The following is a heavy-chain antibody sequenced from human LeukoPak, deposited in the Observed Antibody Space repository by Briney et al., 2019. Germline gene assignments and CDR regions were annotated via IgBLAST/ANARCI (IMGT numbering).Heavy chain of an antibody. CDR1: GYTFTGYY. Sequence: ASVKVSCKASGYTFTGYYMHWVRQAPGQGLEWMGWINPNSGGTNYAQKFQGRVTMTRETSISTAYMELSRLRYDDTAVYYCARVLQSGTFDTPLDYWGQGTLVTVSS. CDR2: INPNSGGT. J-gene: IGHJ4*02. CDR3: ARVLQSGTFDTPLDY. V-gene: IGHV1-2*02. D-gene: IGHD1-26*01.